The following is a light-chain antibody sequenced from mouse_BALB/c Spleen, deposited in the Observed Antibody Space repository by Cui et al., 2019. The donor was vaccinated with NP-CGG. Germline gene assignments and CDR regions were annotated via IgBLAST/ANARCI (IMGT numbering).Light chain of an antibody. V-gene: IGLV1*01. CDR3: ALWYSNHWV. CDR1: IGAVTTSNY. Sequence: QAVVTQESAPTTSPGETVTLTCRSSIGAVTTSNYANWVQEKPDHLFTGLIGGTNNRTPGVPARFSGSLIGDKAALTITGAQTEDEAIYFCALWYSNHWVFGGGTTLTVL. J-gene: IGLJ1*01. CDR2: GTN.